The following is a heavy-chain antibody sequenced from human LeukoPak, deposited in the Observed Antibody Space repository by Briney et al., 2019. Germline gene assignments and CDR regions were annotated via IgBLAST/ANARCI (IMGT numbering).Heavy chain of an antibody. V-gene: IGHV1-46*01. CDR1: GYTFTSYY. D-gene: IGHD1-26*01. CDR3: ARDRATTDRRYYYYMDV. Sequence: ASVKVSCKASGYTFTSYYMHWVRQAPGQGLEWMGIINPSGASTSYAQKLQGRVTMTRDVSTSTVYMELSSLRSEDTAVYYCARDRATTDRRYYYYMDVWGKGTTVTVSS. J-gene: IGHJ6*03. CDR2: INPSGAST.